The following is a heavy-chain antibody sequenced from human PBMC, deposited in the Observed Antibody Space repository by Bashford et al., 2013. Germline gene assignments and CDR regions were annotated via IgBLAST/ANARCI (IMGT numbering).Heavy chain of an antibody. CDR2: INSDGSRR. Sequence: VRQAPGKGLVWVSRINSDGSRRNYADFVKGRFTVSRDNAKNTLFLQMNSLRADDTAVYYCANFGVVPEAFDIWGQGTMVTVSS. D-gene: IGHD3-3*01. J-gene: IGHJ3*02. V-gene: IGHV3-74*01. CDR3: ANFGVVPEAFDI.